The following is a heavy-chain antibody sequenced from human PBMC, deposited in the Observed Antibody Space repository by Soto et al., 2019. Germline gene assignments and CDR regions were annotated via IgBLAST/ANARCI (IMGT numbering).Heavy chain of an antibody. CDR1: GYSFTSYW. CDR3: ASSNYAYYYYMDV. Sequence: LGESLKISCKGSGYSFTSYWIGWVRQVPGKGLEWMGIIYPGDSDTRYSPSFQGQVTISADKSISTAYLQWSSLKASDTAMYYCASSNYAYYYYMDVWGKGTTVTVSS. D-gene: IGHD4-4*01. J-gene: IGHJ6*03. CDR2: IYPGDSDT. V-gene: IGHV5-51*01.